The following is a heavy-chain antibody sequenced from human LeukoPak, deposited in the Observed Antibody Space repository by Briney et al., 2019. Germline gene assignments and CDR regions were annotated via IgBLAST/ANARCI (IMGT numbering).Heavy chain of an antibody. D-gene: IGHD2-21*01. CDR1: GGSISTYY. CDR2: IYYTGST. V-gene: IGHV4-59*08. Sequence: SETLSLTCAVSGGSISTYYWNWIRQPPGKGLEWIGYIYYTGSTIYNPSLKSRVTISIDTSKTLFSLTLTSVTAADTAVYYCARHLGVIIGFDYWGQGALVTVSS. J-gene: IGHJ4*02. CDR3: ARHLGVIIGFDY.